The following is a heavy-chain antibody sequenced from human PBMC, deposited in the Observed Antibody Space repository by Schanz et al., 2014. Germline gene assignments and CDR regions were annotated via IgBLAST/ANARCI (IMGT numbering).Heavy chain of an antibody. CDR3: ARDHTTESYYSAGPPIDY. V-gene: IGHV3-48*01. D-gene: IGHD1-26*01. Sequence: EVQLVESGGGLVQPGGSLRLSCAASGFTFSGYSMNWVRQAPGKGLEWVAYISSSSSTIHYADSVKGRFTISRDNAKNTLYLQMDSLRAEDTAVYYCARDHTTESYYSAGPPIDYWGQGTLXTVSS. CDR1: GFTFSGYS. J-gene: IGHJ4*02. CDR2: ISSSSSTI.